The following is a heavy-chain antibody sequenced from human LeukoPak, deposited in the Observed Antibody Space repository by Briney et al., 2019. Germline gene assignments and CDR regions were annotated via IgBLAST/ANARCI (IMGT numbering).Heavy chain of an antibody. CDR3: TTDDTYYDSSSWYYFDY. V-gene: IGHV3-15*01. CDR1: GFTFSNAW. D-gene: IGHD6-13*01. CDR2: IKSKTDGGTT. J-gene: IGHJ4*02. Sequence: GGSLRLSCAASGFTFSNAWMSWVCQAPGKGLEWVGRIKSKTDGGTTDYAAPVKGRFTISRDDSKNTLYLQMNSLKTEDTAVYYCTTDDTYYDSSSWYYFDYWGQGTLVTVSS.